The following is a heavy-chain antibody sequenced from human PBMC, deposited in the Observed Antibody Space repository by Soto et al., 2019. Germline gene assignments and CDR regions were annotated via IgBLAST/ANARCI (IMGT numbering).Heavy chain of an antibody. V-gene: IGHV3-11*01. Sequence: QVQLVESGGGLVKPGGSLRLSCAASGFTFSDYYMSWIRQAPGKGLEWVSYISSSGSTIYYADSVKGRFTISRDNAKKALYLQMNSLRAEDSVVDYCAGDLAGYGILSGYIIFDWFDPWGQGTLVTVSS. J-gene: IGHJ5*02. D-gene: IGHD3-9*01. CDR2: ISSSGSTI. CDR1: GFTFSDYY. CDR3: AGDLAGYGILSGYIIFDWFDP.